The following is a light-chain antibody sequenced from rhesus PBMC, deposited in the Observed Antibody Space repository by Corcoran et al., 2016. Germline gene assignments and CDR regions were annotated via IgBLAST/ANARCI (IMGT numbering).Light chain of an antibody. V-gene: IGKV1S15*01. CDR3: QQGYETPWT. Sequence: DIQVTQSPSSLSASVGDTVTISCRASQGISTYLAWYQQKPGNVPMLLVYKASTLKSWVPSRFSGGGSGTDFTLTIRSVLPEDFATYCCQQGYETPWTFGQGTKVEIK. J-gene: IGKJ1*01. CDR1: QGISTY. CDR2: KAS.